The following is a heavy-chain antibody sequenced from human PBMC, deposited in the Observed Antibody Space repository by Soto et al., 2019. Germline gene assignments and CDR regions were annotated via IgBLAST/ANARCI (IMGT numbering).Heavy chain of an antibody. J-gene: IGHJ4*02. D-gene: IGHD5-18*01. V-gene: IGHV1-18*01. Sequence: QVQLVQSGAEVKKPGASVKVSCKASDKTFLSYGIIWVRQGPGQGLEWMGWISPYNGNTNYAQKLQGRVTMTTDTSTSKAYMELRSLRSDDTAVYYCATQIDTVMVFRDWGQGTLVTVSS. CDR3: ATQIDTVMVFRD. CDR1: DKTFLSYG. CDR2: ISPYNGNT.